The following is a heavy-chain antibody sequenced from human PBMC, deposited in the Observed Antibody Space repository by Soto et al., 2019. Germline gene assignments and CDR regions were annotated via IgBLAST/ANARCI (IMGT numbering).Heavy chain of an antibody. D-gene: IGHD2-2*01. Sequence: GGSLRLSCAASGFTFSSYAMHWVRQAPGKGLEWVAVISYDGSNKYYADSVKGRFTISRDNSKNTLYLQMNSLRAEDTAVYYCARDDCSSTSCYSDGMDVWGQGTTVTVSS. J-gene: IGHJ6*02. V-gene: IGHV3-30-3*01. CDR2: ISYDGSNK. CDR3: ARDDCSSTSCYSDGMDV. CDR1: GFTFSSYA.